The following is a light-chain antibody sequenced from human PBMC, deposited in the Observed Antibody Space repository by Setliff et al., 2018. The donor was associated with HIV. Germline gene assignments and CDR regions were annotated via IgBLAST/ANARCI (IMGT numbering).Light chain of an antibody. Sequence: QSVLTQPASVSGSPGQSITISCTGTSNDVGRYDLVSWYQQHPARAPKLIIYQASKRPSGVSNRVSGSKSGNTASLTISGLQADDEADYYCCSNTGSNTYVFGAGTKVTVL. CDR2: QAS. CDR3: CSNTGSNTYV. J-gene: IGLJ1*01. CDR1: SNDVGRYDL. V-gene: IGLV2-23*01.